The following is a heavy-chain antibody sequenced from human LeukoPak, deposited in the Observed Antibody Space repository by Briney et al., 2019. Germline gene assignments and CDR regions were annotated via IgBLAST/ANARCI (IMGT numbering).Heavy chain of an antibody. J-gene: IGHJ4*02. CDR3: ARDRYYYDSSGYYPYDY. CDR1: GYTFTSYY. D-gene: IGHD3-22*01. V-gene: IGHV1-46*01. Sequence: GASVKVSCKASGYTFTSYYMHWVRQAPGQGLEWMGIINPSGGSTSYAQKFQGRVTMTRDTSTSTVYMGLSSLRSEDTAVYYCARDRYYYDSSGYYPYDYWGQGTLVTVSS. CDR2: INPSGGST.